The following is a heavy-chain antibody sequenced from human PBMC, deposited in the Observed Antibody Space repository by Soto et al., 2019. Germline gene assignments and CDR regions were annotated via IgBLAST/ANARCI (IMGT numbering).Heavy chain of an antibody. CDR1: GYTFTSYA. Sequence: ASVKVSCKASGYTFTSYAMHWVRQAPGQRLEWMGWINAGNGNTKYSQKYQGRVTITRDTSASTAYMELSSLRSEDSAVYYYARSLPSMVRGSQPPYYYYYMDDWGKGTKVTVSS. CDR2: INAGNGNT. J-gene: IGHJ6*03. D-gene: IGHD3-10*01. V-gene: IGHV1-3*01. CDR3: ARSLPSMVRGSQPPYYYYYMDD.